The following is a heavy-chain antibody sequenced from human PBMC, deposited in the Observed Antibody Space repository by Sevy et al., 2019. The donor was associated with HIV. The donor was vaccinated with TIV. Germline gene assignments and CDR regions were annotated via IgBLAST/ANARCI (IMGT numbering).Heavy chain of an antibody. J-gene: IGHJ6*02. CDR2: IWYDGSNK. V-gene: IGHV3-33*01. Sequence: GGSLRLSCAASGFTFSSYGMHWVRQAPGKGLEWVAVIWYDGSNKNYEDSVKGRFTISRDNSKNTLYLQMNSLRAEDTAGYYCARVRYCSSTSCYSVYYYGMDVWGQGTTVTVSS. D-gene: IGHD2-2*01. CDR3: ARVRYCSSTSCYSVYYYGMDV. CDR1: GFTFSSYG.